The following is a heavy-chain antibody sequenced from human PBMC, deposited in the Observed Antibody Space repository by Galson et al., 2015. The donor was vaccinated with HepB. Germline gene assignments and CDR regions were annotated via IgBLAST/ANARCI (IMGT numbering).Heavy chain of an antibody. V-gene: IGHV6-1*01. CDR2: TYYRSKWYN. J-gene: IGHJ5*02. CDR1: GDSVSSNSAA. D-gene: IGHD2-15*01. CDR3: AREGRGYCSGGSCYWFDP. Sequence: CAISGDSVSSNSAAWNWIRQSPSRGLEGLGRTYYRSKWYNDYAVSVKSRITINPDTSKNQFSLQLNSVTPEDTAVYYCAREGRGYCSGGSCYWFDPWGQGTLVTVSS.